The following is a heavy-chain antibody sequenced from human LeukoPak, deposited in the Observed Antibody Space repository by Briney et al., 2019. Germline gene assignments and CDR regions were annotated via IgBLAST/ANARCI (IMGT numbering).Heavy chain of an antibody. Sequence: GGSLRLSCAASGFTVSSNYMSWVRQAPGKGLEWVSYISSSSSTIYYADSVKGRFTISRDNAKNSLYLQMNSLRAEDTAVYYCARDRHSSVDYWGQGTLVTVSS. J-gene: IGHJ4*02. V-gene: IGHV3-48*01. CDR1: GFTVSSNY. CDR3: ARDRHSSVDY. D-gene: IGHD3-22*01. CDR2: ISSSSSTI.